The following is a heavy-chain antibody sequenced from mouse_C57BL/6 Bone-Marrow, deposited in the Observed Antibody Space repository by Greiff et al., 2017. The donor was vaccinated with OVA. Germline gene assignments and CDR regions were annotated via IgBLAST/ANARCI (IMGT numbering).Heavy chain of an antibody. D-gene: IGHD2-3*01. CDR1: GFTFSNYW. V-gene: IGHV6-3*01. CDR3: TCLLYDCYPYSFDY. CDR2: IRLKSDNYAT. Sequence: EVKVEESGGGLVQPGGSMKLSCVASGFTFSNYWMNWVRQSPEKGLEWVAQIRLKSDNYATHYAESVQGRFTISRDDSKRSVYLPINNLRAEDTVIYYFTCLLYDCYPYSFDYWGQGTTLTVSS. J-gene: IGHJ2*01.